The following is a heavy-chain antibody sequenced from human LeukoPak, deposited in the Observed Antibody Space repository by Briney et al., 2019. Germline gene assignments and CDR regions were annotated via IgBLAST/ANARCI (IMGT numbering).Heavy chain of an antibody. D-gene: IGHD3-10*01. Sequence: GGSLRLSCAASGFTVSTNYMSWVRQAPGKGLEWVSIIYSGGSTYYADSVKGRFTISRDNSKNTLYLQMNSLRAEDTAVYYCARFTGTYYNNPDYWGQGTLVTVSS. CDR2: IYSGGST. J-gene: IGHJ4*02. CDR1: GFTVSTNY. CDR3: ARFTGTYYNNPDY. V-gene: IGHV3-53*01.